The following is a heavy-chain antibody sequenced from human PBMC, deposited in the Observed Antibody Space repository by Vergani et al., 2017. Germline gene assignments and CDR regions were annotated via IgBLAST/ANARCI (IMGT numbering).Heavy chain of an antibody. D-gene: IGHD6-6*01. J-gene: IGHJ5*02. CDR3: ARIRIYSSFSGWFDP. Sequence: QVQLQQWGAGLLKPSETLSLTCAVYGGSFSGYYWSWIRQPPGKGLEWIGEINHSGSTNYNPSLKSRVTISVDTSKNQFSLKLSSVTAADTAVYYCARIRIYSSFSGWFDPWGQGTLVTVSS. CDR1: GGSFSGYY. V-gene: IGHV4-34*01. CDR2: INHSGST.